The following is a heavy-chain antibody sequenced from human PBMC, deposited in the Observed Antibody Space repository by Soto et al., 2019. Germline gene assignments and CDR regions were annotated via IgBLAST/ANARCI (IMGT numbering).Heavy chain of an antibody. J-gene: IGHJ4*02. D-gene: IGHD1-26*01. CDR2: IYTSVST. V-gene: IGHV4-4*07. CDR3: ARTVGAAYYFDF. CDR1: GDSMTKYY. Sequence: QVQLQESGPGLVKPSETLSLTCTVSGDSMTKYYWSCIRQPAGKGLEWIGRIYTSVSTNYNPSLKSRVSMSIDTSNNHFSLNLKSVTAADTAVYYCARTVGAAYYFDFLGQGALVTVSS.